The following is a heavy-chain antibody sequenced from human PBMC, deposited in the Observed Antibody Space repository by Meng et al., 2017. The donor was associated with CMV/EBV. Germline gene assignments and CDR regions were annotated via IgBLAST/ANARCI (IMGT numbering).Heavy chain of an antibody. CDR1: GGTFSSYA. CDR3: ATGYSPEWYYYGMDV. Sequence: SVKVSCKASGGTFSSYAISWVRQAPGQGLEWMGGIIPILGIANYAQKFQGRVTITADNSTSTAYRELSSLRSEDTAGYYCATGYSPEWYYYGMDVWGQGTTVTVSS. D-gene: IGHD5-18*01. CDR2: IIPILGIA. V-gene: IGHV1-69*10. J-gene: IGHJ6*02.